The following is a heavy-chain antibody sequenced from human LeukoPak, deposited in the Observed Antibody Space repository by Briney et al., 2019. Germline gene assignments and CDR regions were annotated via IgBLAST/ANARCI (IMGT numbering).Heavy chain of an antibody. CDR2: IYPGDSDT. CDR3: ARDSQGQPPYYFDY. Sequence: GESLKISCKGSGYTFTNYWIGWVRQMPGKGLEFMGIIYPGDSDTRYSPSFQGQVTISVDKSISTAYLQWSSLKASDTAMYYCARDSQGQPPYYFDYWGQGTLVTVSS. J-gene: IGHJ4*02. CDR1: GYTFTNYW. V-gene: IGHV5-51*01. D-gene: IGHD2-15*01.